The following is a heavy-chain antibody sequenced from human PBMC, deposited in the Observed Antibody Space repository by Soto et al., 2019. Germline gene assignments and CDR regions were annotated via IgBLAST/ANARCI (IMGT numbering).Heavy chain of an antibody. CDR2: MNPNSGNT. D-gene: IGHD3-3*01. Sequence: ASVKVSCKASGYTFTSYDINWVRQATGQGLEWMGWMNPNSGNTGYAQKFQGRVTMTRNTSISTAYMELSSLRSEDTAVYYCARGIPSIFGVVITPYYYYMDAWGKGTTVTVSS. CDR1: GYTFTSYD. V-gene: IGHV1-8*01. CDR3: ARGIPSIFGVVITPYYYYMDA. J-gene: IGHJ6*03.